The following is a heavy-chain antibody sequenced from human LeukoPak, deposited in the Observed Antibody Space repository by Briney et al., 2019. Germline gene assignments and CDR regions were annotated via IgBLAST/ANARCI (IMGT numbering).Heavy chain of an antibody. CDR2: ISGDGGST. Sequence: GGSLRLSCAASGFTFDDYAMHWVRQAPGKGLEWVSLISGDGGSTYYADSVKGRFTISRDNSKNSLYLQMNSLRTEDTVLYYCAKSQATVTTPSFDYWGQGTLVTVSS. J-gene: IGHJ4*02. V-gene: IGHV3-43*02. D-gene: IGHD4-17*01. CDR1: GFTFDDYA. CDR3: AKSQATVTTPSFDY.